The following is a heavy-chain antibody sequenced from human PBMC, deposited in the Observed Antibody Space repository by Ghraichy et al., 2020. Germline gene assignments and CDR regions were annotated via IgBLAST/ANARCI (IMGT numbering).Heavy chain of an antibody. CDR2: IKQHGTEK. CDR1: GFTFINYW. CDR3: ARAGGYDSTDFDL. V-gene: IGHV3-7*03. D-gene: IGHD5-12*01. J-gene: IGHJ2*01. Sequence: GGSLRLSCAASGFTFINYWMNWVRQAPGKGLEWVANIKQHGTEKYYVDSVKGRFTISRDNAKNSLYLQMNSLRAEDTAVYYCARAGGYDSTDFDLWGRGTRSLSPQ.